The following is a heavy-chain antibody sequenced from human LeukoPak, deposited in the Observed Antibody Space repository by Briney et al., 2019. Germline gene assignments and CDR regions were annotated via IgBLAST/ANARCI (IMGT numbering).Heavy chain of an antibody. J-gene: IGHJ4*02. Sequence: GGSLRLSCAASGFTFSSYSMNWVRQAPGKGLEWVAVISYDGSNKYYADSVKGRFTISRDNSKNTLYLQMNSLRAEDTAVYYCAKDLRPGSTFDYWGQGTLVTVSS. D-gene: IGHD2-2*01. V-gene: IGHV3-30*18. CDR2: ISYDGSNK. CDR3: AKDLRPGSTFDY. CDR1: GFTFSSYS.